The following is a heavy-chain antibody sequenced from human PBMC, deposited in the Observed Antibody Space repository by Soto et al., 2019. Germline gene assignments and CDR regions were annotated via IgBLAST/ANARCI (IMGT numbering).Heavy chain of an antibody. V-gene: IGHV4-31*03. D-gene: IGHD5-12*01. CDR2: IYYSRST. CDR1: GGSISSGGYY. Sequence: QVQLQESGPGLVKPSQTLSLTCTVSGGSISSGGYYWSWIRQHPGKGLEWIGYIYYSRSTYYNPSLKSRVTISVDTAKNQFSLKLSSVTAADPAVYYCARDFIYSGYANWGQGTLVTVSS. CDR3: ARDFIYSGYAN. J-gene: IGHJ4*02.